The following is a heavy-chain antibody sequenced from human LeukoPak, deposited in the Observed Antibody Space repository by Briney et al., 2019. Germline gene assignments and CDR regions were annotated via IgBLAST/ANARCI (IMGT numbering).Heavy chain of an antibody. D-gene: IGHD3-22*01. CDR1: GFTFSSYA. CDR2: ISSSGGST. J-gene: IGHJ4*02. Sequence: GGSLRLSCAASGFTFSSYAMSWVRQAPGKGLEWVSAISSSGGSTYYADSVKGRFTISRDNSKNTLYLQMNSLRAEATAVYYCAKSKGGSITMIVVVPPPDYWGQGTLVTVSS. CDR3: AKSKGGSITMIVVVPPPDY. V-gene: IGHV3-23*01.